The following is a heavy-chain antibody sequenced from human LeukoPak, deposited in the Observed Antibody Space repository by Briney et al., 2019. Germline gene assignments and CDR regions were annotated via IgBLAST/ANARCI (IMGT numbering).Heavy chain of an antibody. CDR1: GYTFTSYG. CDR3: ARGTQAIGSGWYYFDY. V-gene: IGHV1-18*04. D-gene: IGHD6-19*01. CDR2: ISAYNGNT. Sequence: ASVKVSCKASGYTFTSYGISWVRQAPGQGLEWMGWISAYNGNTNYAQKLQGRVTMTTDTSTSTAYMELRGLRSDDTAVYYCARGTQAIGSGWYYFDYWGQGTLVTVSS. J-gene: IGHJ4*02.